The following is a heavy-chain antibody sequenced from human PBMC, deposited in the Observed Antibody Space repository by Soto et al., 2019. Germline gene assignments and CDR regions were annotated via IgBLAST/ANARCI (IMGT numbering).Heavy chain of an antibody. D-gene: IGHD1-26*01. CDR2: ISYDGSNK. J-gene: IGHJ6*02. CDR3: AREYSGSPFNYYYGMDV. V-gene: IGHV3-30-3*01. Sequence: QVQLVESGGGVVQPGRSLRLSCAASGFTFSSYAMHWVRQAPGKGLEWVAVISYDGSNKYYADSVKGRFTISRDNSKNTLYLQMNSLRAEDPAVYYCAREYSGSPFNYYYGMDVWGQGTTVTVSS. CDR1: GFTFSSYA.